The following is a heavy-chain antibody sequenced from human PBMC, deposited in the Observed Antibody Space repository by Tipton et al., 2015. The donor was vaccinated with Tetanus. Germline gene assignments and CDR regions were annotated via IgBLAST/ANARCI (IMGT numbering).Heavy chain of an antibody. J-gene: IGHJ5*02. V-gene: IGHV1-3*01. D-gene: IGHD1-7*01. CDR1: GYTFTSYA. CDR3: ARGVTGTTAWFDP. CDR2: INAGNGNT. Sequence: QLVQSGAEVKKPGASVKVSCKASGYTFTSYAIHWVRQAPGQRLEWMGWINAGNGNTKYSQKFQGRVTITSDTSASTGYMELSSLRSEDTAVYYCARGVTGTTAWFDPWGPGTLVTVSS.